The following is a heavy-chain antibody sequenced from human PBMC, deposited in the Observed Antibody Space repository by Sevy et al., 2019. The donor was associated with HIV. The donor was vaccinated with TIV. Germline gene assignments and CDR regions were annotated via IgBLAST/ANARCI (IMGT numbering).Heavy chain of an antibody. J-gene: IGHJ4*02. Sequence: GGSLRLSCAASGFTVSSNYMSWVRQAPGKGLEWVSVIYSGGSTYYADSVKGRFTISRHNSKNTLYLQMNSLRAEDTAVYYCASQSPHRRDGYNAPFDYWGQGTLVTVSS. CDR1: GFTVSSNY. V-gene: IGHV3-53*04. CDR3: ASQSPHRRDGYNAPFDY. D-gene: IGHD5-12*01. CDR2: IYSGGST.